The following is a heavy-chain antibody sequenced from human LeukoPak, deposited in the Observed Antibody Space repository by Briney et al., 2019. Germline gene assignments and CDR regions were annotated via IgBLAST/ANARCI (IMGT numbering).Heavy chain of an antibody. J-gene: IGHJ4*02. Sequence: SVKVSCKASGGTFSSYAISWVRQAPGQGLEWMGGIIPIFGTANYAQKFQGRVTITADESTSTAYMELSSLKYDDTAVYYCATISGSYSPMEDWGQGTLVTVSS. V-gene: IGHV1-69*13. CDR1: GGTFSSYA. CDR2: IIPIFGTA. CDR3: ATISGSYSPMED. D-gene: IGHD3-10*01.